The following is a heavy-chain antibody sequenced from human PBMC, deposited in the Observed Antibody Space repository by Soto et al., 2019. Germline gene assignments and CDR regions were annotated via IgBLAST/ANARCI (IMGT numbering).Heavy chain of an antibody. CDR1: GGSINTFY. J-gene: IGHJ4*02. CDR2: IFSSGST. CDR3: AREGSYSAYNFAHGIQLWSFDF. Sequence: QVRLQESGPGLLKPSETLSLTCTVSGGSINTFYWSWVRQPAGKGLEWIGRIFSSGSTSFNPSLGGRVAMSVDKSKTHVSLNLSSVTAADMAVYYCAREGSYSAYNFAHGIQLWSFDFWGQGALVTVSS. D-gene: IGHD5-12*01. V-gene: IGHV4-4*07.